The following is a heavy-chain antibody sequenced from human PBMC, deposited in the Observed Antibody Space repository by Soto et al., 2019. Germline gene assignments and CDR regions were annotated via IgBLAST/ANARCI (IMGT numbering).Heavy chain of an antibody. V-gene: IGHV4-61*01. J-gene: IGHJ4*02. CDR2: VFYSGSD. D-gene: IGHD5-18*01. CDR1: GGSVSSGNHY. Sequence: QVQLQESGPGLVKPSETLSLTCTVSGGSVSSGNHYWSWIRQPPGKELEFIAYVFYSGSDNYNPSLKSRVTPSIDTSKTQVSLNLRSVTAADTAVYYCARGRGYGYGIDYWGQGTLVTVSS. CDR3: ARGRGYGYGIDY.